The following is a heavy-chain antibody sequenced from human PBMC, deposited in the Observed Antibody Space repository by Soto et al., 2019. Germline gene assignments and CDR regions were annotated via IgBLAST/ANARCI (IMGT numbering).Heavy chain of an antibody. V-gene: IGHV3-48*02. CDR2: ISSSSSTI. CDR3: ARGYGSGSDYFRAGYYYGMDV. J-gene: IGHJ6*02. CDR1: GFTFSSYS. Sequence: EMQLVESGGGLVQPGGSLRLSCAASGFTFSSYSMNWVRQAPGKGLEWVSYISSSSSTIYYADSVKGRFTMSRDNAKNTLYLQMNSLRDEDTAVYYCARGYGSGSDYFRAGYYYGMDVWGQGTTVTVSS. D-gene: IGHD3-10*01.